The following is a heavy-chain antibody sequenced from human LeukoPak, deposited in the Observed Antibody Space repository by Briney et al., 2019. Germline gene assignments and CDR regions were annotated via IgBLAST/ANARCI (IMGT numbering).Heavy chain of an antibody. V-gene: IGHV1-2*02. J-gene: IGHJ4*02. CDR3: ARETPGCSSTSCYFDY. D-gene: IGHD2-2*01. CDR1: GYTLTGYY. Sequence: ASVKVSCKASGYTLTGYYMHWVRQAPGQGLEWMGWINPNSGGTNYAQKFQGRVTMTRDTSISTAYMELSRLRSDDTAVYYCARETPGCSSTSCYFDYWGQGTLVTVSS. CDR2: INPNSGGT.